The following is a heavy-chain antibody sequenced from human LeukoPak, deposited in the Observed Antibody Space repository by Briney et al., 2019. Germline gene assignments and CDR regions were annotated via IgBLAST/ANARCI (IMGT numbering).Heavy chain of an antibody. CDR2: IQSDGSST. J-gene: IGHJ4*01. D-gene: IGHD2-15*01. Sequence: GGSLRLSCAASGLTFSSYWMHWVRQAPGKGLVWVSRIQSDGSSTTYADSVKGRFTISRDNAKNTVYLQMNSLRAEDTAVYYCARDCGSGGCDYWGQGTLVTVSS. CDR1: GLTFSSYW. CDR3: ARDCGSGGCDY. V-gene: IGHV3-74*01.